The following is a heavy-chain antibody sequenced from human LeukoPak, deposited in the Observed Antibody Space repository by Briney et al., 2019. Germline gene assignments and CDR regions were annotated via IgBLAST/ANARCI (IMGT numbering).Heavy chain of an antibody. CDR1: GFTFSSYA. CDR2: ISGSGGST. Sequence: PGGSLRLSCAASGFTFSSYAMSWVRQAPGKGLEWVSAISGSGGSTYYADSVKGRFTISRDNSKNTLYLQMNSLRAEDTAVYYCAKHGGVGPSGRYYYYGMDVWGQGTLVTVSS. V-gene: IGHV3-23*01. J-gene: IGHJ6*02. D-gene: IGHD3-16*01. CDR3: AKHGGVGPSGRYYYYGMDV.